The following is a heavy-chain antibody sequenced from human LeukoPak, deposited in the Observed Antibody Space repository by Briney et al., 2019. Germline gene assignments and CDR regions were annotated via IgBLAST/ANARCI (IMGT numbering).Heavy chain of an antibody. V-gene: IGHV3-53*01. CDR1: GFTVSSTF. CDR3: AGGVDGYNWFDP. J-gene: IGHJ5*02. D-gene: IGHD3-10*01. CDR2: IYSEAGGGDT. Sequence: AGGSLRLSCAASGFTVSSTFMNWFRQAPGKGLEWVSAIYSEAGGGDTFYVDSVRGRFTISRDNSKSTLFLQMDSLRVEDTAVYYCAGGVDGYNWFDPRGQGTLATVSS.